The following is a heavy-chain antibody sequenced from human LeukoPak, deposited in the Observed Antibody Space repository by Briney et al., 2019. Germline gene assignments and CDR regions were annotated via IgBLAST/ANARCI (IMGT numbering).Heavy chain of an antibody. Sequence: PGGSLRLSCAASGFTFRSYAMSWVRQAPGKGLEWVSAISGSGGSTYYADALKGRFTISRDDAKNLLYLDMNSLRAEDTAVYYCARGHTAVTRHFDFWGQGTLVTVSS. CDR3: ARGHTAVTRHFDF. V-gene: IGHV3-23*01. D-gene: IGHD4-17*01. CDR2: ISGSGGST. CDR1: GFTFRSYA. J-gene: IGHJ4*02.